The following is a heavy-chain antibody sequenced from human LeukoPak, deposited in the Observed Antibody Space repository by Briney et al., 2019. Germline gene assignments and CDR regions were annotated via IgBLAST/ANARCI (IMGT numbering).Heavy chain of an antibody. CDR3: ARENSNSWYLDY. Sequence: SETLSLSCAVYGGSFSGYYWSWIRQPPGKGLEWIGEINHSGSTNYNPSLKSRVTISVDTSKNQISLKLSSVTAADTAVYYCARENSNSWYLDYWGQGTLVTVSS. J-gene: IGHJ4*02. CDR1: GGSFSGYY. CDR2: INHSGST. V-gene: IGHV4-34*01. D-gene: IGHD6-13*01.